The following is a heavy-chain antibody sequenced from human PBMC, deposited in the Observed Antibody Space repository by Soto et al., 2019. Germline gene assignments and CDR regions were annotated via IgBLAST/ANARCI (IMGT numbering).Heavy chain of an antibody. D-gene: IGHD6-6*01. CDR1: GYTFTSYD. CDR3: ARSQRIAARLYNWFDP. CDR2: MNPNSGNT. Sequence: ASVKVSCKASGYTFTSYDINWVRQATGQGLEWMGWMNPNSGNTGYAQKFQGRVTMTRNTSISTAYMELSSLRSEDTAVYYCARSQRIAARLYNWFDPRGQGTLVTVSS. V-gene: IGHV1-8*01. J-gene: IGHJ5*02.